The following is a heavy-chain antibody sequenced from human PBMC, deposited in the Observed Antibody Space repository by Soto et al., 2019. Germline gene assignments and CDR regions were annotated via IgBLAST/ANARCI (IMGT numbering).Heavy chain of an antibody. V-gene: IGHV3-15*07. Sequence: EVQLVESGGGLVKPGGSLRLSCTASGFSISSAWMNWVRQAPGKGLEWVGRIKTETQGETTDYPAPVKGRFTISRDDSKNTLYLQMNSLKMEDTAVYYCTTGSVEGYWGQGTLVTVSS. CDR3: TTGSVEGY. CDR1: GFSISSAW. CDR2: IKTETQGETT. D-gene: IGHD3-3*01. J-gene: IGHJ4*02.